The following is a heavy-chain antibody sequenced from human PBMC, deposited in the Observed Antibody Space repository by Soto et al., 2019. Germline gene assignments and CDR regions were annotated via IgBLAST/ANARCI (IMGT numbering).Heavy chain of an antibody. CDR3: ARPGSDFGDEDPGWFDP. Sequence: SETLSLTCTVSGGSISSSSYYWGWIRQPPGKGLEWIGSIYYSGSTYYNPSLKSRVTISVDTSKNQFSLKLSSVTAADTAVYYCARPGSDFGDEDPGWFDPWGQGTLVTVSS. CDR1: GGSISSSSYY. D-gene: IGHD2-21*02. CDR2: IYYSGST. J-gene: IGHJ5*02. V-gene: IGHV4-39*01.